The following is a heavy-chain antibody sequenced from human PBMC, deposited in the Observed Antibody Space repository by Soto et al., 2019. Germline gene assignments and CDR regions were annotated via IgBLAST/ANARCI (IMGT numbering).Heavy chain of an antibody. Sequence: GGSLRLSCAASGFTFSSYAMSWVRQAPGKGLEWVSAISGSGGSTYYADSVKGRFTISRDNSKNTLYLQMNSLRAEDMAVYYCAKDFFAGFASGFLSWGQGTLVTVSS. CDR2: ISGSGGST. CDR1: GFTFSSYA. J-gene: IGHJ5*02. D-gene: IGHD3-10*01. CDR3: AKDFFAGFASGFLS. V-gene: IGHV3-23*01.